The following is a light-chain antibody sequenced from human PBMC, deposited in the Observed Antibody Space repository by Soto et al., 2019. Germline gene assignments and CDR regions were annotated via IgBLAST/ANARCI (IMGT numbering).Light chain of an antibody. V-gene: IGKV1-9*01. J-gene: IGKJ1*01. CDR2: AAS. CDR3: QQYNTYPT. CDR1: QGISTY. Sequence: IQLTQSPSSLSASVGDRVTITCRASQGISTYLAWYQQKPGKAPKLLIYAASTLQSGVPSRFSGSGSGTEFSLTISSLQSDDFATYYCQQYNTYPTFGQGTKVDNK.